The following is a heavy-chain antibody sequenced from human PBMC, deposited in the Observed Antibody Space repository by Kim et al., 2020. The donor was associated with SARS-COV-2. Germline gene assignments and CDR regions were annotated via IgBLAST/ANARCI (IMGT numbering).Heavy chain of an antibody. CDR2: IWYDGSNK. V-gene: IGHV3-33*06. J-gene: IGHJ6*02. CDR3: AKDLGYSMVRGEILYYYGMDV. D-gene: IGHD3-10*01. Sequence: GGSLRLSCAASGFTFSSYGMHWVRQAPGKGLEWVAVIWYDGSNKYYADSVKGRFTISRDNSKNTLYLQMNSLRAEDTAVYYCAKDLGYSMVRGEILYYYGMDVWGQGTTVTVSS. CDR1: GFTFSSYG.